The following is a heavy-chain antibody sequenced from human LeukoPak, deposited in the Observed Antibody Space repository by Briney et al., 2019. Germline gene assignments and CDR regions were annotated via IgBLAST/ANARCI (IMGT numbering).Heavy chain of an antibody. CDR2: IWYDGSNK. CDR3: AREREAFDI. V-gene: IGHV3-33*01. J-gene: IGHJ3*02. CDR1: GFTFSSYG. Sequence: PGGSLRLSCGASGFTFSSYGMHWVRQAPGKGLEWVAVIWYDGSNKYYADSVKGRFTISRDNSKNTLYLQMNSLRAEDTAVYYCAREREAFDIWGQGTMVTVSS.